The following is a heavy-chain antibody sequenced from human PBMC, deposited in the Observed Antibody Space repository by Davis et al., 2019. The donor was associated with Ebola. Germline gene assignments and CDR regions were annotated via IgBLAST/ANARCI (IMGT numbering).Heavy chain of an antibody. CDR3: ARDSSTSWAFDY. J-gene: IGHJ4*02. V-gene: IGHV3-48*02. D-gene: IGHD2-2*01. Sequence: GESLKISCAASGFIFSSYSMNWVRQAPGTGLEWVSYISTSSRTIYYADSVKGRFTISRDNAKNSLYLQMNSLRDEDTAVFYCARDSSTSWAFDYWGQGTLVTVSS. CDR2: ISTSSRTI. CDR1: GFIFSSYS.